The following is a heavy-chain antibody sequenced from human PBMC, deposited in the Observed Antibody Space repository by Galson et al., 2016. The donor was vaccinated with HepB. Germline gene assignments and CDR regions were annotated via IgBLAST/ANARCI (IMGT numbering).Heavy chain of an antibody. J-gene: IGHJ4*02. CDR3: AHSSRVGVLSLFDS. D-gene: IGHD3-16*02. V-gene: IGHV2-5*01. Sequence: PALVKPTQTLTLTCTFSGFSLNTGGVAVGWIRQPPGKALEWLALLYWNDDKRYSPSLKSRLTITTDTSENQVVLIMTNLDPADTATYYCAHSSRVGVLSLFDSWGQGTLVTVSS. CDR2: LYWNDDK. CDR1: GFSLNTGGVA.